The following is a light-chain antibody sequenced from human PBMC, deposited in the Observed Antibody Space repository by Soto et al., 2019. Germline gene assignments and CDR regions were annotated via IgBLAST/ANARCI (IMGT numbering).Light chain of an antibody. J-gene: IGKJ1*01. Sequence: DIVMTQSPDSLAVSLGERATINCKSSQSVLYSSNNKNYLAWYQQKPGQPPKLLIYWASTRESGVPDRFSGSGSGTDFTLTISSLQAEGVAVYSCQQYYSTPWTFGQGTKVEIK. CDR1: QSVLYSSNNKNY. CDR2: WAS. CDR3: QQYYSTPWT. V-gene: IGKV4-1*01.